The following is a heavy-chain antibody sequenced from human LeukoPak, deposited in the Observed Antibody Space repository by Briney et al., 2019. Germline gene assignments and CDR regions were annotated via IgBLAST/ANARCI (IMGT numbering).Heavy chain of an antibody. CDR3: ARDIRPADYYDSSGYWDY. CDR2: ISRRSSTI. Sequence: GGSLRLSCVASGFTFSSYSMNWARQAPGKGLEWVSYISRRSSTIYYADSVKGRFTISRDNAKNSLYLQMNSLRDEDTAVYYCARDIRPADYYDSSGYWDYWGQGTLVTVSS. V-gene: IGHV3-48*02. D-gene: IGHD3-22*01. J-gene: IGHJ4*02. CDR1: GFTFSSYS.